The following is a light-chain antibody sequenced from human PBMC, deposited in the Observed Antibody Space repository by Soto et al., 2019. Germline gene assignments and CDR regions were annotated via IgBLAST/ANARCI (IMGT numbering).Light chain of an antibody. CDR2: EVS. Sequence: QSALTQPASVSGSPGQSITISCTGTSSDVGGYKYVSWYQQHPGTAPKLMIYEVSNRPSGVSNRFSGSKSGNTASLTISWLQAEDEADYYCRSYTSTSTLVFGTGTKVTVL. CDR3: RSYTSTSTLV. V-gene: IGLV2-14*01. CDR1: SSDVGGYKY. J-gene: IGLJ1*01.